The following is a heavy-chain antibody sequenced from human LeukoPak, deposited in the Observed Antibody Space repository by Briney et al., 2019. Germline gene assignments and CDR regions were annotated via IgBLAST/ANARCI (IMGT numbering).Heavy chain of an antibody. Sequence: VASVKVSCKASGGTFSSYAISWVRQAPGQGLEWMGGIIPILGTANYAQKFQGRVTITAGESTSTAYMELSSLRSEDTAVYYCATDPRSLLYDSSGHHAFDIWGQGTMVTVSS. CDR2: IIPILGTA. D-gene: IGHD3-22*01. CDR3: ATDPRSLLYDSSGHHAFDI. V-gene: IGHV1-69*13. J-gene: IGHJ3*02. CDR1: GGTFSSYA.